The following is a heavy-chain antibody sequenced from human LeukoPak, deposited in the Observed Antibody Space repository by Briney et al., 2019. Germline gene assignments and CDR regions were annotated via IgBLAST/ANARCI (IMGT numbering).Heavy chain of an antibody. V-gene: IGHV4-59*12. J-gene: IGHJ3*02. Sequence: SETLSLTCTVSGDSISSDYWSWIRQPPGKGLEWIGYIYYSGSTNYNPSLKSRVTISVDTSKNQFSLKLSSVTAADTAVYYCAILTIAAAGTWTFDIWGQGTMVTVSS. CDR1: GDSISSDY. D-gene: IGHD6-13*01. CDR3: AILTIAAAGTWTFDI. CDR2: IYYSGST.